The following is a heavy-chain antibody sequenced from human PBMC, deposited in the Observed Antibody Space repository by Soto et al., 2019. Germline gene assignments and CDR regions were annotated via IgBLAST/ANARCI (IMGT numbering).Heavy chain of an antibody. D-gene: IGHD6-19*01. CDR2: INPNSGGT. J-gene: IGHJ4*02. Sequence: ASVQVSCKASGYTFTGYYMHWVRQAPGQGLEWMGWINPNSGGTNYAQKFQGWVTMTRDTSISTAYMELSRLRSDDTAVYYCARDSSGWLYYFDYWGQGTLVTVSS. V-gene: IGHV1-2*04. CDR1: GYTFTGYY. CDR3: ARDSSGWLYYFDY.